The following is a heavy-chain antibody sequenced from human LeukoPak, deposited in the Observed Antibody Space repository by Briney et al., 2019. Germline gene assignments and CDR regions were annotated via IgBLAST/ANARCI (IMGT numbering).Heavy chain of an antibody. CDR1: GLTFSSYA. J-gene: IGHJ4*02. CDR3: ARGLYSSSL. V-gene: IGHV3-23*01. D-gene: IGHD6-6*01. CDR2: ISGSGFT. Sequence: GGSLRLSCAASGLTFSSYATSWVRQAPGKGLEWVSAISGSGFTYYADSVKGRSTISRDNSKNTLYLQVNSLRAEDTAVYYCARGLYSSSLWGQGTLVTVSS.